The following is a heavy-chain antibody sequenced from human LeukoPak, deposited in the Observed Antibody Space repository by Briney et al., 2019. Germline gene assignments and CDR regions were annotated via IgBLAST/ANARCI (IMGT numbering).Heavy chain of an antibody. D-gene: IGHD6-13*01. Sequence: GGSLRLSCAASGFTFSSHGMSWVRQAPGKGLEWVSAISGSGGSTYYADSVKGRFTISRDNSKNTLYLQMNSLRAEDTAVYYCAKDSRAAAGQYYFDYWGQGTLVTVSS. V-gene: IGHV3-23*01. CDR1: GFTFSSHG. CDR2: ISGSGGST. CDR3: AKDSRAAAGQYYFDY. J-gene: IGHJ4*02.